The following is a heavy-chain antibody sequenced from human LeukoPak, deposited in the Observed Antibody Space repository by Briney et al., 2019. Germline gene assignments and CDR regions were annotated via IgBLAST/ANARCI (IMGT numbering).Heavy chain of an antibody. CDR2: INGDGTTT. D-gene: IGHD5-24*01. J-gene: IGHJ4*02. CDR1: GFTFSSYW. Sequence: GWSLRLSCAASGFTFSSYWMHWVRQAPGRGLVWVSRINGDGTTTSYADSVKGRFTISRDSAKNTLYLQMNSLRAEDTAVYYCASSRDGYNYMNYWGQGTLVTVSS. CDR3: ASSRDGYNYMNY. V-gene: IGHV3-74*01.